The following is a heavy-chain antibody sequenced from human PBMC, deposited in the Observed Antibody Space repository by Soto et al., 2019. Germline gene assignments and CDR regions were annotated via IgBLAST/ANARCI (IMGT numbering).Heavy chain of an antibody. CDR1: GFTFDDYG. CDR3: ARVSSGDFGDYLSPRPGYYFDY. V-gene: IGHV3-20*04. Sequence: GGSLRLSCAASGFTFDDYGMSWVRQAPGKGLEWVSGINWNGGSTGYADSVKGRFTISRDNAKNSLYLQMNSLRAEDTALYYCARVSSGDFGDYLSPRPGYYFDYWGQGTLVTVSS. D-gene: IGHD4-17*01. CDR2: INWNGGST. J-gene: IGHJ4*02.